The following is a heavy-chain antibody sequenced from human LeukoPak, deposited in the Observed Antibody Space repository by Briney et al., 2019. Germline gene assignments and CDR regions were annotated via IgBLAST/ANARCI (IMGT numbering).Heavy chain of an antibody. CDR1: GGTFSNYA. Sequence: GASVKLSCKASGGTFSNYAINWVRQAPGQGLEWLGGIIPIYGTTNYGHTFQGRVTITADESTTTAYMELSSLRSEDTALYYSATPHKYYDVWRGYCPFDNWGQGTLVTVSS. CDR2: IIPIYGTT. CDR3: ATPHKYYDVWRGYCPFDN. J-gene: IGHJ4*02. D-gene: IGHD3-3*01. V-gene: IGHV1-69*13.